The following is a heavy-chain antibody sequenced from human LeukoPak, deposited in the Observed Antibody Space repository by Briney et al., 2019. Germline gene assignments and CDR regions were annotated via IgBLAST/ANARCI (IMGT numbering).Heavy chain of an antibody. J-gene: IGHJ3*02. CDR1: GYTLTELS. Sequence: ASVKVSCKVSGYTLTELSMHWVRQAPGKGLEWMGGFDPEDGETIYAQKFQGRVTMTEDTSTDTAYMELSSLRSEDTAVYYCATDLRRGGRNYAFDIWGQGTMVTVSS. CDR2: FDPEDGET. CDR3: ATDLRRGGRNYAFDI. V-gene: IGHV1-24*01. D-gene: IGHD1-14*01.